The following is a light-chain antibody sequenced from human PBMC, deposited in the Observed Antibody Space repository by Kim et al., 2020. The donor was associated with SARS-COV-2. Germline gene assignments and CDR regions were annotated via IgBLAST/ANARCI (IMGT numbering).Light chain of an antibody. CDR2: DAS. J-gene: IGKJ4*01. CDR3: QQRGGWPLT. CDR1: QNVSSY. Sequence: SLSPGERTALSCRAGQNVSSYIAWYHQTPSRAPRLLMNDASNRATGIPARFSASGSRTDFTLTISSLKPEDFGVYYCQQRGGWPLTFGRGTKLEI. V-gene: IGKV3-11*01.